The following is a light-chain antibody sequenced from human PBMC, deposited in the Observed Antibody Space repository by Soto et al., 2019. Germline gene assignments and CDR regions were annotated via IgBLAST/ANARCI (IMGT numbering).Light chain of an antibody. CDR3: HRHETYPLG. CDR1: RNIGTW. V-gene: IGKV1-5*03. Sequence: DSRVTQSPSTLSASVGDSVTITCRASRNIGTWLAWYQQKPGKPPKLLVYRASTLASGVPSRFSGSGSGTDFTLTISSLQPDDFATYYCHRHETYPLGFGGGTKVEIK. CDR2: RAS. J-gene: IGKJ4*01.